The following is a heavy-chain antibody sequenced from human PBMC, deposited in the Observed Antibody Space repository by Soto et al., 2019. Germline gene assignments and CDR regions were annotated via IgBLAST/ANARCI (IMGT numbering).Heavy chain of an antibody. V-gene: IGHV3-30-3*01. CDR3: ARADYGGNGYYFDY. D-gene: IGHD4-17*01. CDR1: GFTFSSYA. Sequence: GGSRTLACAASGFTFSSYAMHWVRQAPGKGLEWVAVISYDGSNKYYADSVKGRFTISRDNSKNTLYLQMNSLRAEDTAVYYCARADYGGNGYYFDYWGQGTLVTVSS. CDR2: ISYDGSNK. J-gene: IGHJ4*02.